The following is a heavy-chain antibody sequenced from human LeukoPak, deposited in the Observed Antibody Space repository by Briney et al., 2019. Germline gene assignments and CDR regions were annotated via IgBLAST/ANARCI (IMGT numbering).Heavy chain of an antibody. J-gene: IGHJ4*02. Sequence: GGSLRLSCAASGFTFSGSAMHWVRQASGKGLEWVGRIRSKANSYATAYAASVKGRFTISRDDSKNTAYLQMNSLKTEDTAVYYCTSKTGSPVGERHSGVDYWGQGTLVTVSS. D-gene: IGHD1-1*01. CDR3: TSKTGSPVGERHSGVDY. CDR1: GFTFSGSA. V-gene: IGHV3-73*01. CDR2: IRSKANSYAT.